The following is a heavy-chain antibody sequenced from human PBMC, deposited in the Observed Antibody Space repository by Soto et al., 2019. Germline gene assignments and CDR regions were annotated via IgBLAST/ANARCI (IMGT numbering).Heavy chain of an antibody. CDR2: ISAYNGNT. CDR1: GGTFSSYG. J-gene: IGHJ4*02. D-gene: IGHD2-21*01. Sequence: GASVKVSCKASGGTFSSYGISWVRQAPGQGLEWMGWISAYNGNTNYAQKLQGRVTMTTDASTSTAYMELRSLRSDDTAVYYCARDQSYGGAFDYWDQGTLVTVSS. V-gene: IGHV1-18*01. CDR3: ARDQSYGGAFDY.